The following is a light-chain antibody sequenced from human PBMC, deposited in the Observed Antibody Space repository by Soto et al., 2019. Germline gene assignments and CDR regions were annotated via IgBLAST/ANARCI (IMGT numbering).Light chain of an antibody. Sequence: QSALTQPASVSGSPGQSITISCTGTSSDVGGYDYVSWYQQHPGKVPKLIIYEVSNRPSGVSNGFSGSKSGNTASLTISGLQAEDEADYFCSSYTTGNTLVFGGGTKVTVL. J-gene: IGLJ2*01. CDR2: EVS. V-gene: IGLV2-14*01. CDR3: SSYTTGNTLV. CDR1: SSDVGGYDY.